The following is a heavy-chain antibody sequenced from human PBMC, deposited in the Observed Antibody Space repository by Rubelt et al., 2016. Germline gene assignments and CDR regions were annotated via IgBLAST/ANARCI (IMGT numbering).Heavy chain of an antibody. J-gene: IGHJ6*02. CDR1: GYTFTGYY. Sequence: QVQLVQSGAEVKKPGASVKVSCKASGYTFTGYYIHWVRQAPGQGLEWMGRINPNTGDTNYAQKFQGRGTMTTSISTAYMALSSLRSDDTAVYYCASGTNYYYAMDVWGQGTTVTVSS. CDR2: INPNTGDT. CDR3: ASGTNYYYAMDV. D-gene: IGHD1-26*01. V-gene: IGHV1-2*06.